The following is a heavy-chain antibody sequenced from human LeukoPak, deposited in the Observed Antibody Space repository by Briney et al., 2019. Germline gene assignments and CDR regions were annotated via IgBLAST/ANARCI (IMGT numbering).Heavy chain of an antibody. CDR1: GGSFSDYY. J-gene: IGHJ3*02. Sequence: SETLSLTCAVYGGSFSDYYWSWIRQPPGKGLEWIGEINHSGSTNYNPSLKSRVTISVDTSKNQFSLKLSSVTAADTAVYYCARARWLQGDDAFDIWGQGTMVTVSS. V-gene: IGHV4-34*01. D-gene: IGHD5-24*01. CDR2: INHSGST. CDR3: ARARWLQGDDAFDI.